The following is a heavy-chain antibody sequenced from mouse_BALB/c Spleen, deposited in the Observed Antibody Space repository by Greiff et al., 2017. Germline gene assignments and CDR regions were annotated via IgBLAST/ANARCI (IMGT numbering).Heavy chain of an antibody. CDR2: IWAGGST. CDR3: ARDLGSYDYQFAY. V-gene: IGHV2-9*02. J-gene: IGHJ3*01. CDR1: GFSLTSYG. D-gene: IGHD2-4*01. Sequence: VQRVESGPGLVAPSQSLSITCTVSGFSLTSYGVHWVRQPPGKGLEWLGVIWAGGSTNYNSALMSRLSISKDNSKSQVFLKMNSLQTDDTAMYYCARDLGSYDYQFAYWGQGTLVTVSA.